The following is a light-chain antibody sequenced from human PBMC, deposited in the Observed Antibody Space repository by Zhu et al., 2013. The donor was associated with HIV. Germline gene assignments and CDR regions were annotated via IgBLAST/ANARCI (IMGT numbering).Light chain of an antibody. Sequence: DIQMTQSPSTLSASVGDRVTITCRASQSVSAWLAWYQQKPGKAPNLLIYKASSLESGVPSRFSGSGSGTEFTLTISSLQPDDFATYYCQQYDSYPWTFGQGTKVEIQ. CDR1: QSVSAW. J-gene: IGKJ1*01. CDR3: QQYDSYPWT. CDR2: KAS. V-gene: IGKV1-5*03.